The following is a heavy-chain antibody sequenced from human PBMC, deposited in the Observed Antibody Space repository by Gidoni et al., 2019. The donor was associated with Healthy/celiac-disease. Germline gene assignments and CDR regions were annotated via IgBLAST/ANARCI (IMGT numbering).Heavy chain of an antibody. V-gene: IGHV4-34*01. CDR2: INHSGST. CDR1: GGSFSGYY. Sequence: QVQLQQWGAGLLKPSETLSLTCAVYGGSFSGYYWSWIRQPPGKGLEWIGEINHSGSTNYNPSLKSRVTISVDTSKNQFSLKLSSVTAADTAVYYCARKPGCSGGSCSYFDYWGQGTLVTVSS. D-gene: IGHD2-15*01. CDR3: ARKPGCSGGSCSYFDY. J-gene: IGHJ4*02.